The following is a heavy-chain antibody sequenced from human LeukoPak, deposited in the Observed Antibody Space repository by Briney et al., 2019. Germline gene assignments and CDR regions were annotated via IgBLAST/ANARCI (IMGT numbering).Heavy chain of an antibody. J-gene: IGHJ4*02. CDR3: ARGQVYFYPFENY. CDR1: GGIFIDYY. Sequence: SETLSLTCVVNGGIFIDYYWCWLRQPPGKGLEWVGEIYFRGITNYNPSLKSEVTISIATSKKQFSLNLTTANAADTAVYYCARGQVYFYPFENYWGQGTLVTVSS. CDR2: IYFRGIT. D-gene: IGHD2/OR15-2a*01. V-gene: IGHV4-34*01.